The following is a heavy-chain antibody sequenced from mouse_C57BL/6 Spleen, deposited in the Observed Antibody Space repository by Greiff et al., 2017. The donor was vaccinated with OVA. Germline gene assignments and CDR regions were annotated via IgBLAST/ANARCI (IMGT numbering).Heavy chain of an antibody. CDR3: AREIYATVVFKGVYFDY. J-gene: IGHJ2*01. Sequence: QVQLQQPGAELVKPGASVKMSCKASGYTFTSYWITWVKQRPGQGLEWIGDIYPGSGSTNYNEKFKSKATLTVDTSSSTAYMQLSSLTSEDSAVYYCAREIYATVVFKGVYFDYWGQGTTLTVSS. V-gene: IGHV1-55*01. CDR2: IYPGSGST. D-gene: IGHD1-1*01. CDR1: GYTFTSYW.